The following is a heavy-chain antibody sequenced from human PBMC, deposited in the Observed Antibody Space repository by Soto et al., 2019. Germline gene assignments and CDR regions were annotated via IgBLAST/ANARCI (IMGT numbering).Heavy chain of an antibody. J-gene: IGHJ3*02. CDR3: AKDIHVWGAKTGDDAFDI. CDR2: ISSSGGTT. CDR1: EFTFSNYA. V-gene: IGHV3-23*01. D-gene: IGHD5-18*01. Sequence: GGSLRLSCVGSEFTFSNYAMNWVRQAPGEGPEWVSLISSSGGTTYYADSVKGRFSISRDNSKNTLYLQMNSLRVEDTAIYYCAKDIHVWGAKTGDDAFDICGQGTMVTVS.